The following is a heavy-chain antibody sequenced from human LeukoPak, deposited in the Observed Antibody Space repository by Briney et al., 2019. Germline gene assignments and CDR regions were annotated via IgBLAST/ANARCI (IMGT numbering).Heavy chain of an antibody. V-gene: IGHV4-4*07. J-gene: IGHJ4*02. CDR1: GGSISSYY. Sequence: PSEPLSLTCTFSGGSISSYYWSWIRQPAGKGLEWIGRIHSSGSTNYNPSLKSRVTMSVDTSKNQFSLRLSSVTAADTAVYYCARGLNDSWTGENYWGQGTLVTVSS. D-gene: IGHD3-3*01. CDR2: IHSSGST. CDR3: ARGLNDSWTGENY.